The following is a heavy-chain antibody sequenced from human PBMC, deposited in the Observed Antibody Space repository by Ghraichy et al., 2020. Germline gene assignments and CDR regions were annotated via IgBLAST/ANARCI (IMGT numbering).Heavy chain of an antibody. CDR2: ISAYNGNT. V-gene: IGHV1-18*01. J-gene: IGHJ6*02. D-gene: IGHD6-19*01. Sequence: ASVKVSCKASGYTFTSYGISWVRQAPGQGLEWMGWISAYNGNTNYAQKLQGRVTMTTDTSTSTAYMELRSLRSDDTAVYYCARDHSSGWYNEYYGMDVWGQGTTVTVSS. CDR1: GYTFTSYG. CDR3: ARDHSSGWYNEYYGMDV.